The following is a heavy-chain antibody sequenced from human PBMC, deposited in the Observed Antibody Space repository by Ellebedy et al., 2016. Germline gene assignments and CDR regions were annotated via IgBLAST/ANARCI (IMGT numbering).Heavy chain of an antibody. J-gene: IGHJ6*02. D-gene: IGHD3-22*01. CDR1: GFTFSSYA. V-gene: IGHV3-23*01. CDR3: ARSYDSSGYYYGQYYYYGMDV. Sequence: GESLKISXAASGFTFSSYAMSWVRQAPGKGLEWVSAISGSGGSTYYADSVKGRFTISRDNAKNSLYLQMNSLRAEDTAVYYCARSYDSSGYYYGQYYYYGMDVWGQGTTVTVSS. CDR2: ISGSGGST.